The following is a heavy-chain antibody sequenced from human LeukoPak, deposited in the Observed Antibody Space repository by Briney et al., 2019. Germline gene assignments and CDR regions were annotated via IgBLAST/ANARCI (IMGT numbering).Heavy chain of an antibody. CDR3: ARGFRSVTTWGYFDY. Sequence: GGSLRLSCAASGFTVSTNYMSWVRQAPGKGLEWVSLVYSGGGTYYADSVKGRFTIFRDNSGNTLSLQMNSLRVDDTAVYYCARGFRSVTTWGYFDYWGQGALVTVSS. V-gene: IGHV3-66*01. CDR1: GFTVSTNY. J-gene: IGHJ4*02. CDR2: VYSGGGT. D-gene: IGHD4-17*01.